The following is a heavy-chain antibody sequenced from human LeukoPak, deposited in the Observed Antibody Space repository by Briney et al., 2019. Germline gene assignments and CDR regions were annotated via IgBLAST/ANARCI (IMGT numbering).Heavy chain of an antibody. CDR1: GYTFTGYY. V-gene: IGHV1-2*02. CDR3: ARPGDYGDYVSAFGI. D-gene: IGHD4-17*01. J-gene: IGHJ3*02. CDR2: INPNSGGT. Sequence: ASVKVSCKASGYTFTGYYMHWVRQAPGQGLEWMGWINPNSGGTNYAQKFQGRVTMTRDTSISTAYMELSRLRSDDTAVYYCARPGDYGDYVSAFGIWGQGTMVTVSS.